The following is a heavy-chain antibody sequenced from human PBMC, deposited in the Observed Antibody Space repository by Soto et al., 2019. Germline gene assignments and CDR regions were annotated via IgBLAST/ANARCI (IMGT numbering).Heavy chain of an antibody. J-gene: IGHJ4*02. CDR1: GKTFTAYA. Sequence: QVQLVQSGAEVKKPGASVKVSCKASGKTFTAYAISWVRQAPGKVLEWMGWTSAYNGDTNYAQILQGRVTMTTDTATSTAYMALRSLRSDNTAVYYCARDSTVTTLDYWGQGTLVTVSS. D-gene: IGHD4-17*01. CDR3: ARDSTVTTLDY. V-gene: IGHV1-18*01. CDR2: TSAYNGDT.